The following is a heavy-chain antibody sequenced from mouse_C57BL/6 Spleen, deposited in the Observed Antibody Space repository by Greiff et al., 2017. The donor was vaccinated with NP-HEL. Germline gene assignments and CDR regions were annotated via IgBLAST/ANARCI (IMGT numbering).Heavy chain of an antibody. CDR2: ISSGGDYI. V-gene: IGHV5-9-1*02. J-gene: IGHJ4*01. Sequence: EVQGVESGEGLVKPGGSLKLSCAASGFTFSSYAMSWVRQTPEKRLEWVAYISSGGDYIYYADTVKGRFTISRDNARNTLYLQMSSLKSEDTAMYYCTRQLRPYAMDYWGQGTSVTVSS. CDR3: TRQLRPYAMDY. CDR1: GFTFSSYA. D-gene: IGHD3-2*02.